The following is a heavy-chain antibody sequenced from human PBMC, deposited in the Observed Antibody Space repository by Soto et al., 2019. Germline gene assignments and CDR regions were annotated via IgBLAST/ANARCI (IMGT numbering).Heavy chain of an antibody. Sequence: SETLSLTCNVSGGSITNSGYFWSWIRQSPGKGLEWIGYIYYTGITHLNPSLKSRLTMAVDTSKNEFSLKLTSVSAADTAVYFCAREERKGIISWFDPWGQGTPVTVSS. CDR2: IYYTGIT. D-gene: IGHD2-21*01. J-gene: IGHJ5*02. CDR3: AREERKGIISWFDP. CDR1: GGSITNSGYF. V-gene: IGHV4-30-4*01.